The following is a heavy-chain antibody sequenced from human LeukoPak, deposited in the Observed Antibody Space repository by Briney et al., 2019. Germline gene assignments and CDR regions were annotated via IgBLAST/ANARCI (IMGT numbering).Heavy chain of an antibody. Sequence: PSETLSLTCTVSGYSISSGYYWGWIRQPPGKGLEWIGSIYHSGSTNYNPSLKSRVTISVDTSKNQFSLKLSSVTAADTAVYYCAREPVKSIQLGAFDIWGQGTMVTVSS. CDR2: IYHSGST. V-gene: IGHV4-38-2*02. CDR3: AREPVKSIQLGAFDI. J-gene: IGHJ3*02. CDR1: GYSISSGYY. D-gene: IGHD5-18*01.